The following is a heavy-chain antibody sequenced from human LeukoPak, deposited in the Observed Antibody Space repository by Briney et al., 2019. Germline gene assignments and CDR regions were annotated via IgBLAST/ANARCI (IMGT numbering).Heavy chain of an antibody. D-gene: IGHD3-10*01. V-gene: IGHV1-24*01. CDR3: ATAGKRITMVRGVITSYYFDY. Sequence: ASVKVSCKVSGYTLTELSMHWVRQAPGKGLEWMGGFDPEDGGTIYAQKFQGRVTMTEDTSADTAYMELSSLRSEDTAVYYCATAGKRITMVRGVITSYYFDYWGQGTLVTVSS. CDR2: FDPEDGGT. CDR1: GYTLTELS. J-gene: IGHJ4*02.